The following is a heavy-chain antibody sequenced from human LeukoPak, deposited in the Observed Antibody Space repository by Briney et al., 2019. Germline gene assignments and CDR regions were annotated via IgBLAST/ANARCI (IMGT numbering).Heavy chain of an antibody. J-gene: IGHJ5*02. CDR2: IYHSGST. V-gene: IGHV4-30-2*01. D-gene: IGHD3-10*01. CDR1: GGSISSGGYS. Sequence: SETLSLTCAVSGGSISSGGYSWSWIRQPPGKGLEWIGYIYHSGSTYYNPSLKSRVTISVDRYKTQFSLKRSSVTAADTAVYYWARGDGSLDPWGQGTLVSVSS. CDR3: ARGDGSLDP.